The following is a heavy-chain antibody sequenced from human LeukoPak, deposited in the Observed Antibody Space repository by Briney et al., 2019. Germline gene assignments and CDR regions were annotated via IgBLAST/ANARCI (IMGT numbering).Heavy chain of an antibody. CDR1: GYTFTSYG. J-gene: IGHJ4*02. CDR2: IIPMFGTA. V-gene: IGHV1-69*06. D-gene: IGHD2-2*01. CDR3: ARGGAGYCSSTSCHASDFDY. Sequence: ASVKVSCKASGYTFTSYGISWVRQAPGQGLEWMGVIIPMFGTANYAQKFQGRVTITADKSTTTAYMELRSLRSDDTAVYYCARGGAGYCSSTSCHASDFDYWGQGTLVTVSS.